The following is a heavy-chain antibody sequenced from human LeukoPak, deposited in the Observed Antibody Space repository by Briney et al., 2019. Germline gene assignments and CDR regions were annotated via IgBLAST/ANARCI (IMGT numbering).Heavy chain of an antibody. CDR3: ARAISDYDASDI. CDR2: ISSSSNFI. CDR1: GFTFSSYS. J-gene: IGHJ3*02. V-gene: IGHV3-21*01. Sequence: GGSLRLSCAASGFTFSSYSMNWVRQAPGKGLEWVSSISSSSNFIYYADSVKGRFTISRDNTKNSLYLQMNSLRAEDTAVYYCARAISDYDASDIWGQGTMVTVSS. D-gene: IGHD4-17*01.